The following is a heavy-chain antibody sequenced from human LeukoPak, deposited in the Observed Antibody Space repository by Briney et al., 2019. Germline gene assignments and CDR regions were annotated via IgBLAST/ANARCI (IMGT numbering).Heavy chain of an antibody. CDR3: AREGDPGSGYNYGNWLDP. CDR1: GGSIKSNY. D-gene: IGHD5-24*01. V-gene: IGHV4-59*01. J-gene: IGHJ5*02. Sequence: TSETLSLTCTVSGGSIKSNYWSWIRQPPGKGLEWIGYGYYSGTTNYNPSFKSRVTISLDTSKSQFSLKLRFVTTADTAVYYCAREGDPGSGYNYGNWLDPWGQGTLVTVSS. CDR2: GYYSGTT.